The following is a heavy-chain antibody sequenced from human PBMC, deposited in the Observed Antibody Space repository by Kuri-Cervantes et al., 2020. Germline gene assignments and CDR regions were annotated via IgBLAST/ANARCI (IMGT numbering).Heavy chain of an antibody. CDR2: ISSSGSTI. Sequence: GGSLRLSCAVSGFTFDDYALHWVRPAPGKGLEWVSYISSSGSTIYYADSVKGRFTISRDNAKNSLYLQMNSLRAEDTAVYYCARDHPVTAAFDIWGQGTMVTVSS. CDR3: ARDHPVTAAFDI. CDR1: GFTFDDYA. J-gene: IGHJ3*02. V-gene: IGHV3-48*03. D-gene: IGHD2-21*02.